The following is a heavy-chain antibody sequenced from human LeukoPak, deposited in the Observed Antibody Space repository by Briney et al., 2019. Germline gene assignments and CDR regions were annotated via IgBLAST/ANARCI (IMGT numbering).Heavy chain of an antibody. CDR3: ARATLNN. CDR2: IYSGGST. V-gene: IGHV3-53*01. CDR1: GFTVGSTY. Sequence: GGSLRLSCAASGFTVGSTYISWVRQAPGKGLEWVSVIYSGGSTKYADSVKARFTISRDNSKNTVYLQMNNLRAEDTAVYYCARATLNNWGQGTLVTVSS. J-gene: IGHJ4*02.